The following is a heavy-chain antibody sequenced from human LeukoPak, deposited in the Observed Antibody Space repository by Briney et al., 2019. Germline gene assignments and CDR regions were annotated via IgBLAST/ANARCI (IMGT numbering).Heavy chain of an antibody. CDR2: ISSSGSTI. J-gene: IGHJ4*02. CDR1: GFTFSSYE. V-gene: IGHV3-48*03. Sequence: PGGSLRLSCAASGFTFSSYEMNWVRQAPGKGLEWVSYISSSGSTIYYADSVKGRFTISRDNAENSLYLQMNSLRAEDTAVYYCARPAVAGTLWGDLLGYYFDYWGQGTLVTVSS. CDR3: ARPAVAGTLWGDLLGYYFDY. D-gene: IGHD6-19*01.